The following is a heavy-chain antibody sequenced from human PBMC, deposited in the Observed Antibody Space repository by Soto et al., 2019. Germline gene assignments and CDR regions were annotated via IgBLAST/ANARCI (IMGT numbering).Heavy chain of an antibody. V-gene: IGHV3-74*01. J-gene: IGHJ6*02. D-gene: IGHD4-4*01. CDR2: LNSDGSSI. Sequence: EVHLVESGGGLVQPGGSLRLSCAASGFTFSSYWMHWVRQAPGKGLVWVSRLNSDGSSIRYADSVKGRFTISRDNAKNTVYLQMNSLRVEDTAIHYCARDIITVTSDYYYGMDVWGQGTTVTVSS. CDR1: GFTFSSYW. CDR3: ARDIITVTSDYYYGMDV.